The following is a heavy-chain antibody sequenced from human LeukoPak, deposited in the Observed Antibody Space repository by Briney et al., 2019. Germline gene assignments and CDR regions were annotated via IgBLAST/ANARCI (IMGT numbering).Heavy chain of an antibody. Sequence: PGRSLRLSCAASGFTFSSYGTHWVRQAPGKGLEWVAVIWYDGSNKYYADSVKGRFTISRDNSKNTLYLQMNSLRAEDTAVYYCAKDHCGGDCYSWDYWGQGTLVTVSS. V-gene: IGHV3-33*06. D-gene: IGHD2-21*02. CDR2: IWYDGSNK. J-gene: IGHJ4*02. CDR1: GFTFSSYG. CDR3: AKDHCGGDCYSWDY.